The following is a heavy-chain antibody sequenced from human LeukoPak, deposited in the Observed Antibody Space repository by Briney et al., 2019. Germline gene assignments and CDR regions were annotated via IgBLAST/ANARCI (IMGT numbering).Heavy chain of an antibody. Sequence: EASVKVSCTASGGTFSSYAISWVRQAPGQGLEWMGRIIPILGIANYAQKFQGRVTITADKSTSTAYMELSSLRSEDTAVYYCARANMVRGVLDAFDIWGQGTMVTVSS. CDR3: ARANMVRGVLDAFDI. CDR1: GGTFSSYA. V-gene: IGHV1-69*04. CDR2: IIPILGIA. J-gene: IGHJ3*02. D-gene: IGHD3-10*01.